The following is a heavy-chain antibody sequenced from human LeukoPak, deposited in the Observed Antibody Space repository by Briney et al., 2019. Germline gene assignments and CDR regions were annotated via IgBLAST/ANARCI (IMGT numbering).Heavy chain of an antibody. CDR1: GGTFSSYA. J-gene: IGHJ4*02. D-gene: IGHD5-24*01. CDR2: IIPIFGTA. V-gene: IGHV1-69*05. Sequence: VASVKVSCKASGGTFSSYAISWVRQAPGQGLEWMGGIIPIFGTANYAQKFQGRVTITTDESTSTAYMELSSLRSEDTAVYYCALQKVQSRDGYNIPFDYWGQGTLVTVSS. CDR3: ALQKVQSRDGYNIPFDY.